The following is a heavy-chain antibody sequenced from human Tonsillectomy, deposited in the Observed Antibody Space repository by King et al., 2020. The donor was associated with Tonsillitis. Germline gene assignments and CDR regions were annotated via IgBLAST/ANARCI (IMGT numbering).Heavy chain of an antibody. Sequence: QLVQSGAEVKKPGASVKVSCKASGYTFTDYYMHWVRQAPGQGLEWMGWINPNSGDTNYAQRFQGRVTMTRDTSISTAYMELSRLGSDDTAVYYCARDXXVAVALYXXXXXGQGTLVTVSS. CDR2: INPNSGDT. V-gene: IGHV1-2*02. CDR3: ARDXXVAVALYXXXX. D-gene: IGHD6-19*01. J-gene: IGHJ4*02. CDR1: GYTFTDYY.